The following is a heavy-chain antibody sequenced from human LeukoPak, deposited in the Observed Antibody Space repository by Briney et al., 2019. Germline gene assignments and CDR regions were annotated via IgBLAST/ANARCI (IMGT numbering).Heavy chain of an antibody. Sequence: PGGSLRLSCAASGITLSRYWMSWVRQAPGQGLEWVSTIGGSGDKTFYADSVKGRFTISRDNSKNMVHLQMNSLRAEDTAVYYCAKVGGPHYDSSGYHGFDPWGQGTLVTVSS. V-gene: IGHV3-23*01. CDR2: IGGSGDKT. CDR3: AKVGGPHYDSSGYHGFDP. CDR1: GITLSRYW. J-gene: IGHJ5*02. D-gene: IGHD3-22*01.